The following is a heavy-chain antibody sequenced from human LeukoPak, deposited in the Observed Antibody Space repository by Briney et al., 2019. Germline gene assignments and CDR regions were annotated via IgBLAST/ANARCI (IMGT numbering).Heavy chain of an antibody. Sequence: PGGSLRLSCAASGFTFSSYEMNWVRQAPGKGLEWVSYISSSGSTIYYADSVEGRFTISRDNAKNSLYLQMNSLRAEDTAVYYCARSEAYYDFWSGSSYYFDYWGQGTLVTVSS. D-gene: IGHD3-3*01. CDR2: ISSSGSTI. J-gene: IGHJ4*02. CDR3: ARSEAYYDFWSGSSYYFDY. CDR1: GFTFSSYE. V-gene: IGHV3-48*03.